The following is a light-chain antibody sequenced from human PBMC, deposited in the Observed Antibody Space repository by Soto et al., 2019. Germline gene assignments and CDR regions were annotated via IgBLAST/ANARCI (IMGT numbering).Light chain of an antibody. Sequence: DFQMTQSPSTLSASVGDRVTITCRAGQSIGSWLAWYQQKPGKAPRLLIYQASTLESGVPSRFSGSESGTDFTLTISSLQPDDFATYYCQQYKSYWTFGQGTKVEIK. CDR2: QAS. V-gene: IGKV1-5*03. CDR1: QSIGSW. J-gene: IGKJ1*01. CDR3: QQYKSYWT.